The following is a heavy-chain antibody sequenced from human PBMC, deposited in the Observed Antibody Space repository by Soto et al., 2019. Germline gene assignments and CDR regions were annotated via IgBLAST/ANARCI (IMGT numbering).Heavy chain of an antibody. Sequence: EVQLLESGGGLVQRGGSLRLSCAASGFTFSSYAMSWVRQAPGKGLEWVATIDGSGDRTHYADSVKGRFTISRDNSKNTLFVQVNSLRADGTAVYYCAKGTYDSSGYYWEGDYWGQGTLVTVSS. CDR1: GFTFSSYA. CDR2: IDGSGDRT. CDR3: AKGTYDSSGYYWEGDY. V-gene: IGHV3-23*01. J-gene: IGHJ4*02. D-gene: IGHD3-22*01.